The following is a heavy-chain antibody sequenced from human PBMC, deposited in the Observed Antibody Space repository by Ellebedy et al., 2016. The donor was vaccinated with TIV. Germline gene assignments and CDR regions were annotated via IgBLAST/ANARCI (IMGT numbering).Heavy chain of an antibody. Sequence: SETLSLXXAVYGGSFSGYYWSWIRQPPGKGLEWIGEINHSGSTNYNPSLKSRVTISVDTSKNQFSLKLSSVTAADTAVYYCARGRKVLRYFDWLGVDYWGQGTLVTVSS. CDR2: INHSGST. J-gene: IGHJ4*02. V-gene: IGHV4-34*01. CDR1: GGSFSGYY. CDR3: ARGRKVLRYFDWLGVDY. D-gene: IGHD3-9*01.